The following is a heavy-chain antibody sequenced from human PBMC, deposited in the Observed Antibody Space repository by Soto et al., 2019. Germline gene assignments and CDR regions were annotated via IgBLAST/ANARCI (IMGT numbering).Heavy chain of an antibody. J-gene: IGHJ1*01. D-gene: IGHD3-9*01. V-gene: IGHV3-23*01. CDR3: AKDVHYDIVTGIEYFDH. CDR1: GFTYTNYA. CDR2: ISTSGGNR. Sequence: GGSLRLSCAASGFTYTNYAMTWVRQTPGKGLEWVSTISTSGGNRYYADSVKGRFTISRDNSKNTLYLEMKSLRVEDTAVYYCAKDVHYDIVTGIEYFDHWGQGTLVTVSS.